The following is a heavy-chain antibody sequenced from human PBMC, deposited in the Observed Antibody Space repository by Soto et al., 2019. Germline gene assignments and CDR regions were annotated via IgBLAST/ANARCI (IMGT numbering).Heavy chain of an antibody. CDR1: GYTFTSYA. CDR3: ARAGDDCSTTRCYTIDY. CDR2: INAGNGNT. J-gene: IGHJ4*02. D-gene: IGHD2-2*02. Sequence: QVQLVQSGAEVKKPGASVKVSCKASGYTFTSYAMHWVRQAPGQRLEWMGWINAGNGNTKYSQKFQGRVTITSDTSASTAYMDLSSLRSEDTAVYYCARAGDDCSTTRCYTIDYWGQGTLVTVSS. V-gene: IGHV1-3*01.